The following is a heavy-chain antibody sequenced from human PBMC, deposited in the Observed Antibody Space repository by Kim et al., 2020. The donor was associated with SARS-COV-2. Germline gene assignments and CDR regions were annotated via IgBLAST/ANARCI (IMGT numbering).Heavy chain of an antibody. J-gene: IGHJ4*02. CDR3: ARADSSGWYEYYFDY. Sequence: AKGFTGRFVFSLDTSVSTAYLQISSLKAEDTAVYYCARADSSGWYEYYFDYWGRGTLVTVSS. V-gene: IGHV7-4-1*02. D-gene: IGHD6-19*01.